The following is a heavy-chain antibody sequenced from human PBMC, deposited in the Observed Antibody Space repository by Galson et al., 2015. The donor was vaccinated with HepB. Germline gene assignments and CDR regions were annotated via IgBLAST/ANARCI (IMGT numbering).Heavy chain of an antibody. Sequence: SVKVSCKVSGYTLTELSMHWVRQAPGKGLEWMGGFDPEDGETIYAQKFQGRVTMTEDTSTDTAYMELSSLRSEDTAVYYCATLKRYYGSGSYYNPYDYWGQGTLVTVSS. CDR3: ATLKRYYGSGSYYNPYDY. J-gene: IGHJ4*02. CDR1: GYTLTELS. V-gene: IGHV1-24*01. D-gene: IGHD3-10*01. CDR2: FDPEDGET.